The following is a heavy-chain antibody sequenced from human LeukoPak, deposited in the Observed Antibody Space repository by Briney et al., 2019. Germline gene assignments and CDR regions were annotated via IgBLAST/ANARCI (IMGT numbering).Heavy chain of an antibody. CDR1: GLTFSSYE. D-gene: IGHD6-13*01. Sequence: GGSLSLSCAAAGLTFSSYEMYWVRQAPGEGLEWVSYISSTGETIYYADSVKGRFTISRDNANKSLYLRMSSLRVEDTAIYYCIPPAAGLRRTISTEYFQHWGQGALVTVSS. V-gene: IGHV3-48*03. CDR3: IPPAAGLRRTISTEYFQH. CDR2: ISSTGETI. J-gene: IGHJ1*01.